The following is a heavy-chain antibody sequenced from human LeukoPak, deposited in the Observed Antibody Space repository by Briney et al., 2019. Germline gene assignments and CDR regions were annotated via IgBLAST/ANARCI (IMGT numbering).Heavy chain of an antibody. D-gene: IGHD4-17*01. CDR2: IIPIFGTA. V-gene: IGHV1-69*05. J-gene: IGHJ4*02. Sequence: ASVKVSCKASGGTFSSYAISWVRQAPGQGLEWSGGIIPIFGTANYAQKFQGRVTITTDESTSTAYMELSSLRSEDTAVYYCASVGSHDYGDYGYWGQGTLVTVSS. CDR1: GGTFSSYA. CDR3: ASVGSHDYGDYGY.